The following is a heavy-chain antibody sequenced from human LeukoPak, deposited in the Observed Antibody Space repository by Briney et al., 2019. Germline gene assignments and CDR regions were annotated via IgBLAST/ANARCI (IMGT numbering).Heavy chain of an antibody. CDR1: GFTFSSYW. Sequence: GSLRLSCAASGFTFSSYWMSWVRQAPGKGLEWIGEINHSGSTNYNPSLKSRATISVDTSKNQFSLKLSSVTAADTAVYYCARHGYGGYSYGYLGYWGQGTLVTVSS. CDR2: INHSGST. V-gene: IGHV4-34*01. D-gene: IGHD5-18*01. J-gene: IGHJ4*02. CDR3: ARHGYGGYSYGYLGY.